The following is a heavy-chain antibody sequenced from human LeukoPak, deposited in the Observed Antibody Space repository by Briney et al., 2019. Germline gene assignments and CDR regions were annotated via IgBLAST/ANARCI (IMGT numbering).Heavy chain of an antibody. V-gene: IGHV3-48*04. D-gene: IGHD6-19*01. CDR3: ARASSGDSSGWYDAFDI. Sequence: GGSLRLSCAVSGFTFSSYSMNWVRQAPGKGLEWVSYISSSSSTIYYADSVKGRFTISRDNAKNSLYLQMNSLRAEDSAVYYCARASSGDSSGWYDAFDIWGQGTMVTVSS. CDR2: ISSSSSTI. J-gene: IGHJ3*02. CDR1: GFTFSSYS.